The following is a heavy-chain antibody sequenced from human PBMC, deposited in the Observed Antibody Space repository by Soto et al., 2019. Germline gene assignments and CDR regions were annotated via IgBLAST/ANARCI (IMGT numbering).Heavy chain of an antibody. J-gene: IGHJ5*02. CDR3: ARGYSSSSPWFDP. CDR2: IYYSGST. CDR1: GGSISSYY. V-gene: IGHV4-59*01. D-gene: IGHD6-6*01. Sequence: TLSLTCTVSGGSISSYYWSWIRQPPGKGLEWIGYIYYSGSTNYNPSLKSRVTISVDTSKNQFSLKLSSVTAADTAVYYCARGYSSSSPWFDPWGQGTLVTVSS.